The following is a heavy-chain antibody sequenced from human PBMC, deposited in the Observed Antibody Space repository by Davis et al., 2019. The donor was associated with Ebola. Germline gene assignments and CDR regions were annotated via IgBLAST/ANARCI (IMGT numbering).Heavy chain of an antibody. D-gene: IGHD6-19*01. CDR2: MYYSGST. CDR1: GGSISSGDYY. J-gene: IGHJ4*02. Sequence: PSETLSLTCTVSGGSISSGDYYWSWIRQPPGKGLEWIAYMYYSGSTNYNSSLKSRVTISVDTSKNHFSLKLSSVTAADTAVYYCARGARSGWYYFDYWGQGTLVTVSS. V-gene: IGHV4-61*08. CDR3: ARGARSGWYYFDY.